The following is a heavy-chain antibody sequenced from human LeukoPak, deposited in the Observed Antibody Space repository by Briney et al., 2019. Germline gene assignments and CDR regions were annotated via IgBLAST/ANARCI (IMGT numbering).Heavy chain of an antibody. D-gene: IGHD3-10*01. Sequence: GASVKVSCKASGYTFTDYYIHWVRQAPGQGLEWMGIINPSGGSTSYAQKFQGRVTMTRDTSISTAYMELSRLRSDDTAVYYCARVRPLWFGESFDYWGQGTLVTVSS. V-gene: IGHV1-46*01. CDR3: ARVRPLWFGESFDY. J-gene: IGHJ4*02. CDR1: GYTFTDYY. CDR2: INPSGGST.